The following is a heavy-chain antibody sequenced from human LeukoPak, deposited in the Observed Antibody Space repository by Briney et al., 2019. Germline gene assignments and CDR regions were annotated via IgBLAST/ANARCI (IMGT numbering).Heavy chain of an antibody. Sequence: SETLSLTCAVSGYPISSGYYWGWIRQPPGKGLEWIGHIYHSGTTYYNPSLKSRVTISVDTSKNQFSLRLNPVTAADTAVYCCARLRNNYNDNGDFPRYWGQGTLVTVSS. J-gene: IGHJ4*02. CDR3: ARLRNNYNDNGDFPRY. CDR1: GYPISSGYY. D-gene: IGHD4-17*01. V-gene: IGHV4-38-2*01. CDR2: IYHSGTT.